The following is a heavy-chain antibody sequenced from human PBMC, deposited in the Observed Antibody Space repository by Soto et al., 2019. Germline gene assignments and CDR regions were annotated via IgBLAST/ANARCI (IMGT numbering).Heavy chain of an antibody. CDR1: GNTFTSSE. V-gene: IGHV1-46*03. CDR3: ARDIVLVPAAMGAYYYYYGMDV. D-gene: IGHD2-2*01. J-gene: IGHJ6*02. Sequence: GASGKVSCKASGNTFTSSEIHWGRQAPGQRLEWMGIINPSGGSTSYAQKFQGRVTMTRDTSTSTAYMELSSLRSEDTAVYYCARDIVLVPAAMGAYYYYYGMDVWGQGTTVTVSS. CDR2: INPSGGST.